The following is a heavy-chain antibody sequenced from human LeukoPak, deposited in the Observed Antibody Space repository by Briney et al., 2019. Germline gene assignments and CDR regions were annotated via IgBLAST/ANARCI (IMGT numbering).Heavy chain of an antibody. Sequence: SETLSLTCAVYGGPFSGYYWSWIRQPPGKGLEWIGEINHSGSTNYNPSLKSRVTISVDTSKNQFSLKLSSVTAADTAVYYCARVGYSGYIGYWGQGTLVTVSS. CDR3: ARVGYSGYIGY. CDR2: INHSGST. J-gene: IGHJ4*02. D-gene: IGHD5-12*01. V-gene: IGHV4-34*01. CDR1: GGPFSGYY.